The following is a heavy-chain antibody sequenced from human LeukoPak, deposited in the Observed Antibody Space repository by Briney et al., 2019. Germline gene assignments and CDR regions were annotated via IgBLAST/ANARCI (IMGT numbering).Heavy chain of an antibody. CDR3: ARGGSGYYY. CDR2: IYYSGST. Sequence: PSETLSLTCTVSGGSISSSSYYWGWIRQPPGKGLEWIGSIYYSGSTYYNPSLKSRVTISVDTSKNQFSLKLSSVTAADTAVYYCARGGSGYYYWGQGTLVTVSS. CDR1: GGSISSSSYY. D-gene: IGHD3-22*01. J-gene: IGHJ4*02. V-gene: IGHV4-39*07.